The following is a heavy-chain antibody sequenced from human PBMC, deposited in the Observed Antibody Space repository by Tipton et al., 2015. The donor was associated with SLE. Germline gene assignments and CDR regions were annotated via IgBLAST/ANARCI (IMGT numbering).Heavy chain of an antibody. CDR2: ISWNSGSI. V-gene: IGHV3-9*01. D-gene: IGHD3-9*01. CDR3: AKAGSLTGYYDY. Sequence: SLRLSCVASGFSFSSYEMNWVRQAPGKGLEWVSGISWNSGSIGYADSVKGRFTISRDNAKNSLYLQMNSLRAEDTALYYCAKAGSLTGYYDYWGQGTLVTVSS. CDR1: GFSFSSYE. J-gene: IGHJ4*02.